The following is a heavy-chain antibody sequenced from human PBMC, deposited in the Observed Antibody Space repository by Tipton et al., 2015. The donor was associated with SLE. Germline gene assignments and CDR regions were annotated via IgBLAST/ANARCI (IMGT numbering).Heavy chain of an antibody. Sequence: TLSLTCNVSGASISSHYWSWIRQSPGKGLEWIGYMYYSRSTSYSPSLKSRVTMSLDTSKNQFSPKLNSVTAADTAVYYCAREGVATNAFDFWGQGTMVTVSS. CDR1: GASISSHY. D-gene: IGHD5-24*01. V-gene: IGHV4-59*11. CDR2: MYYSRST. J-gene: IGHJ3*01. CDR3: AREGVATNAFDF.